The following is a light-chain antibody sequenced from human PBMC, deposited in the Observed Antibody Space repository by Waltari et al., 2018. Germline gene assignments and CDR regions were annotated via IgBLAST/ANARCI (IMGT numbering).Light chain of an antibody. CDR3: SSYAPGGTVV. V-gene: IGLV2-14*03. J-gene: IGLJ2*01. Sequence: QSALTHPVSVSGSLGPSITISCTGSSSDIGAYASVSWYQQHPRRAPTLMLFPVTERPSGFSNRFTGSKSGNTAALTIWGLQTEDEADYYCSSYAPGGTVVLGGGTKWTIL. CDR1: SSDIGAYAS. CDR2: PVT.